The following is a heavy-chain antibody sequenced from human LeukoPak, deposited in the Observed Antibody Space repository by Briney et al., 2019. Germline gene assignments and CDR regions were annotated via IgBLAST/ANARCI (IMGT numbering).Heavy chain of an antibody. CDR1: GGSISGGSYY. D-gene: IGHD3-3*01. CDR3: ARGSDDFWSGYSPSY. CDR2: IYTSGST. J-gene: IGHJ4*02. Sequence: PSETLSLTCTVSGGSISGGSYYWSWIRQPAGKGLEWIGRIYTSGSTNYNPSLKSRVTISVDTSKNQFSLKLSSVTAADTAVYYCARGSDDFWSGYSPSYWGQGTLVTVSS. V-gene: IGHV4-61*02.